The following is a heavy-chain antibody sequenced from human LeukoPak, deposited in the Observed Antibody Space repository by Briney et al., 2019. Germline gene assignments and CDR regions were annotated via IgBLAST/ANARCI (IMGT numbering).Heavy chain of an antibody. J-gene: IGHJ3*02. CDR2: IYCSGST. CDR3: ARYVEMATEDAFDI. CDR1: GGSSSSGGYY. Sequence: SDTLSLIYTVSGGSSSSGGYYWSWIRQHPGKGLEWIGYIYCSGSTYYNPSLKSRVTISVDTSKNQFSLKLSSVTAADTAVYYCARYVEMATEDAFDIWGQGTMVTVSS. V-gene: IGHV4-31*03. D-gene: IGHD5-24*01.